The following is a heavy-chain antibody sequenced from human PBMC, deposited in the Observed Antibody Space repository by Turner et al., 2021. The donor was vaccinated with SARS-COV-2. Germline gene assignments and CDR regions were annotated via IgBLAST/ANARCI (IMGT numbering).Heavy chain of an antibody. V-gene: IGHV4-39*02. J-gene: IGHJ4*02. Sequence: QLQLQESGPGLVKPSETLSLTCTVSGASVNNSDYYCAWIRQPPEKGLEWIGNIYYSGTTYYNPSLKSRVTISVDTSKNQFSLKLTSVTAADTAVYFCARDTRVVPLWVDSWGQGTLVTVSS. CDR2: IYYSGTT. CDR1: GASVNNSDYY. CDR3: ARDTRVVPLWVDS. D-gene: IGHD2-2*01.